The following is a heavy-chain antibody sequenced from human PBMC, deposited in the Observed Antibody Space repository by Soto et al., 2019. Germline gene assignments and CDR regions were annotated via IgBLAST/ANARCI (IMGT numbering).Heavy chain of an antibody. Sequence: SETLSLTCTVSGGSISSYYWSWIRQPPGKGLEWIGSIYYTGSSDYNPSLMSRVTISLDTSKNQFSLKLSSVTAADTAVYYCARHSWELRKTFDYWGQGTLVTVSS. J-gene: IGHJ4*01. CDR3: ARHSWELRKTFDY. D-gene: IGHD1-7*01. V-gene: IGHV4-59*08. CDR2: IYYTGSS. CDR1: GGSISSYY.